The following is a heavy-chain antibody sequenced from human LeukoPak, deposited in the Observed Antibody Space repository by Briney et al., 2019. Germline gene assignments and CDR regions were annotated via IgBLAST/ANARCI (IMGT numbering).Heavy chain of an antibody. J-gene: IGHJ4*02. D-gene: IGHD6-13*01. Sequence: SETLSLTCTVSGGSVSSGSYSWSWIRQPPGKGLEWIGYIYYSGSTNYNPSLKSRVTISVDTSKNQFSLKLSSVTAADTAVYYCARGYSSSWYSVGFDYWGQGTLVTVSS. CDR3: ARGYSSSWYSVGFDY. CDR1: GGSVSSGSYS. CDR2: IYYSGST. V-gene: IGHV4-61*01.